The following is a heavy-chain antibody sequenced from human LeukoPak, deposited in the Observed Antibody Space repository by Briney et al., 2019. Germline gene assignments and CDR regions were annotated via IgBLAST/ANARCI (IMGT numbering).Heavy chain of an antibody. CDR2: INWDGGST. D-gene: IGHD5-18*01. V-gene: IGHV3-43*01. CDR1: GFMFDDYT. CDR3: ATGDEDSPMHFYH. J-gene: IGHJ4*02. Sequence: GGSLSLSCVASGFMFDDYTMHWVRQAPGKGLQWVSLINWDGGSTYYDASVKGRFTVSRDNSKNSLYLQMNSLRTEDTAFYYCATGDEDSPMHFYHWGQGTLGTVSS.